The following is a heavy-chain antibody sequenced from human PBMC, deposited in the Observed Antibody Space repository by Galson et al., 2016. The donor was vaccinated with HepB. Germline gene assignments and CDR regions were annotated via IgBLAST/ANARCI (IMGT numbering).Heavy chain of an antibody. CDR3: ARDEDYDIWSGYRSFDY. D-gene: IGHD3-3*01. J-gene: IGHJ4*02. CDR2: IRGTGDRA. V-gene: IGHV3-23*01. Sequence: SLRLSCAASGFTFSSYGMTWVRHSPGKGLEWVASIRGTGDRAHYADSVRGRFTVSRDNSNNTLYLDMNGLRAEDTAFYYGARDEDYDIWSGYRSFDYWGQGALVTVSS. CDR1: GFTFSSYG.